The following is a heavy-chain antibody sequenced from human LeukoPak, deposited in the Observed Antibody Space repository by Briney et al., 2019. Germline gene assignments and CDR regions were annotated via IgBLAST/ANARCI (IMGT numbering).Heavy chain of an antibody. V-gene: IGHV3-53*05. D-gene: IGHD2/OR15-2a*01. Sequence: GGSLRLSCGAPDSNIGTYAVTWVRQVPGKGLEWVSVIYSGGSTYYADSVKGRFTISRDNSKNTLYLRMNSLRAEDTAVYYCARDFLSWGQGTLVTVSS. CDR3: ARDFLS. CDR1: DSNIGTYA. J-gene: IGHJ4*02. CDR2: IYSGGST.